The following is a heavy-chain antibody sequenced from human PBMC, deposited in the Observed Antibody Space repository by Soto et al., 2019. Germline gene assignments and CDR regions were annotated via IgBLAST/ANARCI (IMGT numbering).Heavy chain of an antibody. CDR2: ISGRGGST. CDR3: ATDLHPQQLLPIPNWFDP. D-gene: IGHD6-13*01. CDR1: GFTFSSYA. V-gene: IGHV3-23*01. Sequence: GGSLRLSCAASGFTFSSYAMSWVRQAPGKGLEWVSAISGRGGSTYYADSVKGRFTISRDNSKNTLYLQMNSLRAEDTAVYYCATDLHPQQLLPIPNWFDPWGQGTLLTVSS. J-gene: IGHJ5*02.